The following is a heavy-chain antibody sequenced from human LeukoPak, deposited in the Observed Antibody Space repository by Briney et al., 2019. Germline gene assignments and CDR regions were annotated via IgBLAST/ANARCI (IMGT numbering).Heavy chain of an antibody. CDR1: GFTFSSYW. CDR2: INTDGRST. J-gene: IGHJ4*02. Sequence: GGSLRLSCVASGFTFSSYWMHWVRQAPGKGLVWVSHINTDGRSTGHADSVKGRFTISRDHAKNTLYLQMNSLRAEDTAVYYCARPSAAGPYFDYWGQGTLVTVSS. D-gene: IGHD6-13*01. CDR3: ARPSAAGPYFDY. V-gene: IGHV3-74*01.